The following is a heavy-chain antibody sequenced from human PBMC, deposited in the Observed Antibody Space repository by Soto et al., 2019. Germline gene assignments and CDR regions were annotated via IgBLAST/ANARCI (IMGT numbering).Heavy chain of an antibody. CDR1: GGTFSSYT. CDR3: AREENNWNVIDIAY. V-gene: IGHV1-69*04. J-gene: IGHJ4*02. Sequence: SVKVSCKASGGTFSSYTISWVRQAPGQGLEWMGRIIPILGIANYAQKFQGRVTITADKSTSTAYMELSSLRSEDTAVYYCAREENNWNVIDIAYWGQGTLVTVSS. CDR2: IIPILGIA. D-gene: IGHD1-20*01.